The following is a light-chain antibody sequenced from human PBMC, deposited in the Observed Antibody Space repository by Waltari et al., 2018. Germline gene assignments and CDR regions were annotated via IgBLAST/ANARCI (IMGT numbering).Light chain of an antibody. CDR1: QSFLTW. V-gene: IGKV1-5*03. J-gene: IGKJ2*01. CDR3: QQYSTHYT. Sequence: IQMTQSPSTLSASVGDRVSITCRASQSFLTWLAWYQQKPGKAPKLLIYKASNLQSGVPSRFSGSGSGTEFTLTISSLQPDDFATYYCQQYSTHYTFGQGTKVE. CDR2: KAS.